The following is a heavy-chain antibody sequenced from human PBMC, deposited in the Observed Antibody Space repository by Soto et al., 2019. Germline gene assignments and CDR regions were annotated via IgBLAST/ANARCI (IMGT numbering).Heavy chain of an antibody. J-gene: IGHJ4*02. CDR1: GGSIYRSGYY. D-gene: IGHD2-15*01. Sequence: TLSLTCTVSGGSIYRSGYYWGWIRQPPGRGLEWIGNIDYNGVTYSNPSLKSRVTISRDTSKNQFSLKLTSVTAADTALYYCGKVLVGATGHTDSDSWGPGTLVTVSS. CDR3: GKVLVGATGHTDSDS. V-gene: IGHV4-39*01. CDR2: IDYNGVT.